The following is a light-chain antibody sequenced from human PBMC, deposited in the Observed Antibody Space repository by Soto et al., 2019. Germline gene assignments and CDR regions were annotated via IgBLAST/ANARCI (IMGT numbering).Light chain of an antibody. CDR3: SLYTSSSTFDYV. Sequence: QSALTQPPSVSGSPGQSVTISCTGTSSDVGSYNRVSWYQQPPGTAPKLMIYEVSNRPSGVPDRFSGSKSGNTASLTISGLQAEDEADYYCSLYTSSSTFDYVFGTGTKVTVL. CDR1: SSDVGSYNR. CDR2: EVS. J-gene: IGLJ1*01. V-gene: IGLV2-18*01.